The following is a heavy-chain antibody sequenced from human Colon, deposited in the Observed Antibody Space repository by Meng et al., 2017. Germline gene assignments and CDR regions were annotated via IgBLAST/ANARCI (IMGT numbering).Heavy chain of an antibody. Sequence: VRGWGRGLVRPWGALSLTCSVSSASISGDNWLSRARQTPGKGLGWLGEIFHSGTSNYNPSLKSRVTISVDKSKNQFYLRLSSVTAADTAVYYCARRNSNNWFDPWGQGILVTV. CDR2: IFHSGTS. D-gene: IGHD2/OR15-2a*01. J-gene: IGHJ5*02. CDR3: ARRNSNNWFDP. CDR1: SASISGDNW. V-gene: IGHV4-4*02.